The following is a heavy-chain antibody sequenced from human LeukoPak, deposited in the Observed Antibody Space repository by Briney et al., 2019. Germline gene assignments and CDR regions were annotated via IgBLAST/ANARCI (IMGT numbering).Heavy chain of an antibody. J-gene: IGHJ6*02. D-gene: IGHD2-8*01. CDR2: ISGSGSTI. V-gene: IGHV3-23*01. CDR1: GFTFSSYA. Sequence: GGSLRLSCAASGFTFSSYAMSWVRQAPGKGLEWVSAISGSGSTIYYADSVKGRFTISRDNAKNSLYLLMNSLRAEDTAVYYCARTRSYSTNGGLDYYYYGMDVWGQGTTVTVSS. CDR3: ARTRSYSTNGGLDYYYYGMDV.